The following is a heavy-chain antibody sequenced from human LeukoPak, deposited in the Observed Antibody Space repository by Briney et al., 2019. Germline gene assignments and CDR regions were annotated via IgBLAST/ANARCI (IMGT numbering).Heavy chain of an antibody. CDR1: GFTFGDYA. V-gene: IGHV3-49*04. J-gene: IGHJ6*02. Sequence: PGGSLRLSCTASGFTFGDYAMNWVRQAPGKGLEWVGFIRSKAYGGTTEYAASVKGRFTISRDDSKSIAYLQMNSLKTEDTAVYYCTRSKWLVPGRGAGYYYGMDAWGQGTTVTVSS. CDR3: TRSKWLVPGRGAGYYYGMDA. CDR2: IRSKAYGGTT. D-gene: IGHD6-19*01.